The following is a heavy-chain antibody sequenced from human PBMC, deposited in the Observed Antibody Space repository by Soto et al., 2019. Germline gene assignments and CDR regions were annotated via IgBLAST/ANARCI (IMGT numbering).Heavy chain of an antibody. CDR1: GYTFTEYD. D-gene: IGHD5-12*01. CDR2: ISAYNGNT. J-gene: IGHJ4*02. Sequence: GASVKVSCKTSGYTFTEYDLNWVRQAPGQGLEWMGWISAYNGNTSYAQKLQGRVTMTTVTSTSTAYMELRSLRSDDTAVYYCVRDSPIGSTFSGYDGIDYWGQGTLVTVS. V-gene: IGHV1-18*01. CDR3: VRDSPIGSTFSGYDGIDY.